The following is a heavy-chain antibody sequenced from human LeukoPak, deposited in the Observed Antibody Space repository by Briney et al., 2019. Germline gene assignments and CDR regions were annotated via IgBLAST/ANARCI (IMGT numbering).Heavy chain of an antibody. Sequence: ASVRVSCKASGYTFNSYGISWVRQAPGQGLEWMGWISTYNGYANYAQRLQGRVTMTTETSTSTAYMELRSLRSDDTALYYCARNSSDWYGYMDVWGKGTTVTVSS. V-gene: IGHV1-18*01. CDR3: ARNSSDWYGYMDV. J-gene: IGHJ6*04. CDR1: GYTFNSYG. D-gene: IGHD6-19*01. CDR2: ISTYNGYA.